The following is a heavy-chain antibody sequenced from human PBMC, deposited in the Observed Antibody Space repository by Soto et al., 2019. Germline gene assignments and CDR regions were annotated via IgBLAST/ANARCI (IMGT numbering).Heavy chain of an antibody. V-gene: IGHV3-7*01. CDR2: IKPDESEK. CDR3: VRGGSNYAS. CDR1: GFTFSDSW. D-gene: IGHD4-4*01. Sequence: EVQLVESGGGLVQPGGSLRLSCTASGFTFSDSWMTWVRQAPGKGLEWVARIKPDESEKKYADCVKGRFSISRDNAKNSMYLQTDSLRGEDTAVYYCVRGGSNYASWGQGTLVTVSS. J-gene: IGHJ5*02.